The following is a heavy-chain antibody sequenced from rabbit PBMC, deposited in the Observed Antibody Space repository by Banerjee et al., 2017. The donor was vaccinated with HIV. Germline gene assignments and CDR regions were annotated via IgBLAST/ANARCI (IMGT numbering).Heavy chain of an antibody. D-gene: IGHD6-1*01. Sequence: QEQLEESGGDLVKPEGSLTLTCTASGFSFSNRCVMCWVRQTPGKGLEWIACINTSSGNAVYANWAKGRFTISKTSSTTVTLQMTSLTAADTATYFCARDGAGYAGYGYAHLWGQGTLVTV. CDR3: ARDGAGYAGYGYAHL. J-gene: IGHJ4*01. CDR2: INTSSGNA. CDR1: GFSFSNRCV. V-gene: IGHV1S45*01.